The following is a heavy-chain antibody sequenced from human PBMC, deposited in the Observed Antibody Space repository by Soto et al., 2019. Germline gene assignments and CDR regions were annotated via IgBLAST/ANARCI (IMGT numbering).Heavy chain of an antibody. Sequence: QVQLVQSGAEVKKPGSSVKVSCKASGGTFSSYAITWVRQAPGQGLEWMGRIIPIFGTTNYAQKFQGRGTITADESTSTAYMDLSSLRSDDTAVYYCAKSPDPYSSSNYYYYGMDVWGQGTTVTVSS. CDR3: AKSPDPYSSSNYYYYGMDV. V-gene: IGHV1-69*15. CDR1: GGTFSSYA. J-gene: IGHJ6*02. D-gene: IGHD6-6*01. CDR2: IIPIFGTT.